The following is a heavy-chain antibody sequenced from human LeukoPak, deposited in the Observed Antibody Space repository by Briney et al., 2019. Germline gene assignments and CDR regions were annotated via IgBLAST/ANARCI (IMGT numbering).Heavy chain of an antibody. CDR1: GYTFTSYD. D-gene: IGHD3-22*01. V-gene: IGHV1-8*02. CDR3: ARIVDYYDSSGPDY. Sequence: GASVKVSCKASGYTFTSYDINWVRQATGQGLEWMGWMNPNSGNTGYAQKFQGRVTMTRDTSTSTVYMELSSLRSEDTAVYYCARIVDYYDSSGPDYWGQGTLVTVSS. CDR2: MNPNSGNT. J-gene: IGHJ4*02.